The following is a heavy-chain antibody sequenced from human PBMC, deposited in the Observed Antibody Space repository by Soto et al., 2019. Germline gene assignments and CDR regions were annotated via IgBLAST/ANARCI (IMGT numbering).Heavy chain of an antibody. CDR2: ISGSGGST. Sequence: EVQLLESGGGLVQPGGSLRLSCAASGFTFSSYAMSWVRQAPGQGLEWVSAISGSGGSTYYADSVKGRFTISRDNSKNTLYLQMNSLRAEDTAVYYCYSSSWYYLDYWGQGTLVTVSS. J-gene: IGHJ4*02. CDR1: GFTFSSYA. CDR3: YSSSWYYLDY. V-gene: IGHV3-23*01. D-gene: IGHD6-13*01.